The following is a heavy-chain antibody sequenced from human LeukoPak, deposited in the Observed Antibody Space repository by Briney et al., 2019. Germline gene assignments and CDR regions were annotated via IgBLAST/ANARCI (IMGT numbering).Heavy chain of an antibody. Sequence: GGSLRLSCAASGFTFSGYSMNWVRQAPGKGLEWVSSISSSSSYIYYADSVKGRFTISRDNAKNSLYLQMNSLRAEDTAVYYCARAPGADLYYYYYMDVWGKGITVTVSS. CDR2: ISSSSSYI. D-gene: IGHD1-26*01. J-gene: IGHJ6*03. CDR3: ARAPGADLYYYYYMDV. CDR1: GFTFSGYS. V-gene: IGHV3-21*01.